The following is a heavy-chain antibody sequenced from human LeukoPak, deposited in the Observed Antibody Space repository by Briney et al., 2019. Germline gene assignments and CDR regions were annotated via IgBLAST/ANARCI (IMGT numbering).Heavy chain of an antibody. Sequence: PSETLSLTCAVSGDSISSGGHYWSWIRQRPGNGLEWIGYIFHTGTTYYNPSLKSRVTISVDTSKSHFSLKLSSVTAADTAVYYCAGSPGIWNEYGRLEYWGQGALVTVSS. V-gene: IGHV4-31*11. J-gene: IGHJ4*02. CDR2: IFHTGTT. CDR3: AGSPGIWNEYGRLEY. D-gene: IGHD1-1*01. CDR1: GDSISSGGHY.